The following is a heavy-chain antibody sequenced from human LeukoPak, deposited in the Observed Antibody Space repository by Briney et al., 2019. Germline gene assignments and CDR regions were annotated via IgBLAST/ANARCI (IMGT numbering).Heavy chain of an antibody. J-gene: IGHJ4*02. Sequence: GASVKVSCKASGYTFTSYYMHWVRQAPGQGLEWMGLINPTGGSTGYAQKFQGRVTMTRDMSTSTDYMELSSLRAEDTAVYYCAKCGASDSSGYYGYWGQGTLVTVSS. CDR3: AKCGASDSSGYYGY. D-gene: IGHD3-22*01. V-gene: IGHV1-46*01. CDR2: INPTGGST. CDR1: GYTFTSYY.